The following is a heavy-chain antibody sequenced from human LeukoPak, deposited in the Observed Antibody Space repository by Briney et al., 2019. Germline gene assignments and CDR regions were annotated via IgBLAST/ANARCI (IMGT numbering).Heavy chain of an antibody. V-gene: IGHV4-38-2*02. D-gene: IGHD3-10*01. CDR3: ARVLLWFGELNQGIYYMDV. Sequence: PSETLSLTCTVSGYSISSGYYWGWIRQPPGKGLEWIGSIYHSGRTFYNPSLKSRVTISVDTSKNQFSLKLTSVTAADTAVYYCARVLLWFGELNQGIYYMDVWGKGTTVTVSS. CDR2: IYHSGRT. CDR1: GYSISSGYY. J-gene: IGHJ6*03.